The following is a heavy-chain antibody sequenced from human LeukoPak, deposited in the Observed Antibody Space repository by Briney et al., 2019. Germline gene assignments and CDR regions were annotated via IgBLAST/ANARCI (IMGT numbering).Heavy chain of an antibody. CDR3: ARVATVTNNWFAP. V-gene: IGHV1-2*02. CDR1: GYTFTGYY. D-gene: IGHD4-17*01. J-gene: IGHJ5*02. Sequence: ASVKVSCKASGYTFTGYYMHWVRQAPGQGLEWMGWINPNSGGTNYAQKFQGRVTMTRDTSISTAYMELSRLRSDDTAVYYCARVATVTNNWFAPGAKGPLVTVPS. CDR2: INPNSGGT.